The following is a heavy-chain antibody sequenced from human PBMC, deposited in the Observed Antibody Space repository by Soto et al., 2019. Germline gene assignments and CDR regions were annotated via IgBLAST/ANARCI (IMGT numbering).Heavy chain of an antibody. CDR1: GGSISSGNYY. Sequence: SETLSLTCTVSGGSISSGNYYGSWIRKPPGKGLEWIGDINHSGTTNYNPSLKSRVSISVDTSKNQFSLKLTSVTAADTAVYYCARDKITGLFDYWGQGTLVTVSS. D-gene: IGHD2-8*02. J-gene: IGHJ4*02. V-gene: IGHV4-39*07. CDR3: ARDKITGLFDY. CDR2: INHSGTT.